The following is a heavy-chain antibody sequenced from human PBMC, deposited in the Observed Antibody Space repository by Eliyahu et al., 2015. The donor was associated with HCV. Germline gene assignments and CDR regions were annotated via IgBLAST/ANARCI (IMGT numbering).Heavy chain of an antibody. J-gene: IGHJ4*02. D-gene: IGHD3-10*01. CDR3: ARSYGSGSYERRYYDY. V-gene: IGHV2-70*15. CDR2: IDWDDDR. CDR1: GFSLSTSGIC. Sequence: QVTLRESGPALVKPTQTLTLTCTFSGFSLSTSGICVTWFRQPPGKALEWLARIDWDDDRYYSTSLKTRLTISKDTSKNQVVLRMTNTDPVDTATYFCARSYGSGSYERRYYDYWGQGTLVTVSS.